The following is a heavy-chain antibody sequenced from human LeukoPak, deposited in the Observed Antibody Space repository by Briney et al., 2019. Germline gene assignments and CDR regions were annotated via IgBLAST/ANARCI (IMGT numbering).Heavy chain of an antibody. D-gene: IGHD5-18*01. CDR1: GGSINSGGYY. V-gene: IGHV4-30-2*01. J-gene: IGHJ4*02. CDR2: IYHSGST. Sequence: SETLSLTCTVSGGSINSGGYYWSWIRQPPGKGLEWIGYIYHSGSTYYNPSLKSRVTISIDRSKNHFSLKLSSVTAADTAVYYCARDQGGYIYGYFGYWGQGTLVTVSS. CDR3: ARDQGGYIYGYFGY.